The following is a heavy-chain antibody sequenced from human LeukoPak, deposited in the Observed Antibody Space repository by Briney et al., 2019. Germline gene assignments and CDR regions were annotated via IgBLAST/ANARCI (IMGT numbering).Heavy chain of an antibody. CDR3: ARGGDWLFDY. Sequence: SETLSLTCAVYGGSFSGYYWSWIRQPPGKGLEWIGEIHHSKSSNYYPSLKSRVTISVDKSKNQFSLELNSVTAADTAVYYCARGGDWLFDYWGQGILVTVSS. J-gene: IGHJ4*02. CDR1: GGSFSGYY. D-gene: IGHD2-21*02. CDR2: IHHSKSS. V-gene: IGHV4-34*01.